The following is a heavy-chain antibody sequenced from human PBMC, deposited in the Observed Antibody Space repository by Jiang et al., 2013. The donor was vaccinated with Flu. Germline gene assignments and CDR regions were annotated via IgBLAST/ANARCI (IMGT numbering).Heavy chain of an antibody. CDR3: ARIHVAVWGVHFDY. D-gene: IGHD7-27*01. V-gene: IGHV2-70*11. CDR2: IDWDDDK. J-gene: IGHJ4*02. Sequence: KPTQTLTLTCTFSGFSLSTSGMCVSWIRQPPGKALEWLARIDWDDDKYYSTSLKTRLTISKDTSKNQVVLTMTNMDPVDTATYYCARIHVAVWGVHFDYWGQGTLVTVSS. CDR1: GFSLSTSGMC.